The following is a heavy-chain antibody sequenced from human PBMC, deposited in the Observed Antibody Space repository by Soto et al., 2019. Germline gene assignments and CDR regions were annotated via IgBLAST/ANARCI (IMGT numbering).Heavy chain of an antibody. D-gene: IGHD6-19*01. CDR3: ANSIAVAGTHWFDP. Sequence: GASVKVSCKASGYTFTSYGISWVRQAPGQGLEWMGWISAYNGNTNYAQKLQGRVTMTTDTSTSTAYMELRSLRSDDTAVYYCANSIAVAGTHWFDPWGQGTLVTVSS. J-gene: IGHJ5*02. CDR1: GYTFTSYG. CDR2: ISAYNGNT. V-gene: IGHV1-18*01.